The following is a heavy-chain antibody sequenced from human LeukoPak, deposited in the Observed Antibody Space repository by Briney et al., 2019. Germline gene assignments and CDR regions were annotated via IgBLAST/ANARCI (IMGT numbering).Heavy chain of an antibody. D-gene: IGHD3/OR15-3a*01. CDR2: INRSGST. CDR1: GGSFSGYY. J-gene: IGHJ4*02. Sequence: SETLSLTCAVYGGSFSGYYWSWIRQPPGKGLEWIGEINRSGSTNYNPSLKSRVTISVDTSKNQFSLKLSSVTAADTAVYYCARNPGYGLPGLAYWGQGTLVTVSS. CDR3: ARNPGYGLPGLAY. V-gene: IGHV4-34*01.